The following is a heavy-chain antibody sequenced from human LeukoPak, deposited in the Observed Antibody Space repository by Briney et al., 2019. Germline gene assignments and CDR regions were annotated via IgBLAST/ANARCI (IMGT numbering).Heavy chain of an antibody. CDR3: AREGGPYRPLDY. Sequence: SGTLSLTCVVSGGXITSTNYWTWVRQPPGKGLEWIGEVNLQGSTNYNPSLMGRVATSVDTSENHISLQLTSVTAADTAVYYCAREGGPYRPLDYSGQGALVTVSS. CDR1: GGXITSTNY. V-gene: IGHV4-4*02. J-gene: IGHJ4*02. CDR2: VNLQGST.